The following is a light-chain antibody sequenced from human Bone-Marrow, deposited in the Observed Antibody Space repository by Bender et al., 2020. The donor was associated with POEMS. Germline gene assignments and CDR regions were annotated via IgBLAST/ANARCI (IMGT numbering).Light chain of an antibody. V-gene: IGLV2-23*02. CDR1: NTDLGPHSV. J-gene: IGLJ1*01. Sequence: QSALTQPASVSESPGQSITVSCTGDNTDLGPHSVVSWYQQHPGRVPKVMIYEDTKRPSGVSDRFSASRYGRTASLTISGLQAEDEADYYCSSYDATTTLFVFGSGTKVSVL. CDR3: SSYDATTTLFV. CDR2: EDT.